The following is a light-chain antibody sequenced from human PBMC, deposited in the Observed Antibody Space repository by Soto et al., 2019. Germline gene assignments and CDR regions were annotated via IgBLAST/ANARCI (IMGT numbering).Light chain of an antibody. V-gene: IGKV1-5*03. CDR1: QSISGW. J-gene: IGKJ2*01. CDR2: KAS. Sequence: DIQMTQSRSTLSASVGDRVSITCRASQSISGWLAWYQQKPGKAPKLLIYKASSLESGVPSRFSGSGSGTEFTLTISSLQPDDFATYYCQEYNTHSRYTFGQGTKLEIK. CDR3: QEYNTHSRYT.